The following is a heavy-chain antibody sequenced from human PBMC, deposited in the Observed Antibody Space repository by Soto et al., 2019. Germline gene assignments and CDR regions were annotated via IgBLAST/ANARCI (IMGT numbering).Heavy chain of an antibody. J-gene: IGHJ4*02. CDR1: GFTFSSYA. V-gene: IGHV3-23*01. D-gene: IGHD3-3*01. Sequence: GSLRLSCAASGFTFSSYAMSWVRQAPGKGREWVSAISGSGGSTYYADSVKGRLTISRDNSKNTLYLQMNSLRAEDTAVYYCAKVTRSSHYDFWSGYSPYYFDYWGQGTLVTVSS. CDR2: ISGSGGST. CDR3: AKVTRSSHYDFWSGYSPYYFDY.